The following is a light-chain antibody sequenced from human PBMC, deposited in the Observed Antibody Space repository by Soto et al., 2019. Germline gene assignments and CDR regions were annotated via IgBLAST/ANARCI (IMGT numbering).Light chain of an antibody. J-gene: IGKJ4*01. CDR1: QGIKNY. V-gene: IGKV1-27*01. CDR3: PRYYNAPFT. CDR2: AAS. Sequence: DIPVTQYPSSLSASVGDRVTITCRASQGIKNYLAWYQQKPGEIPKLLIYAASTLESGIPPRFSGSGSGSDFTLTINNLQPADVATYYCPRYYNAPFTFGGGTTVEIK.